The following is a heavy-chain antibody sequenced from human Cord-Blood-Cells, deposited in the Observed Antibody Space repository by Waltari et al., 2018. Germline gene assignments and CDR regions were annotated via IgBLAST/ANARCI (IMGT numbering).Heavy chain of an antibody. Sequence: GQLVESGGGLVQPGGSLRLSCAASGFTFSSYSMNWVRQAPGKGLEWVSYISSSSSTIYYADSVKGRFTISRDNAKNSLYLQMNSLRAEDTAVYYCAREKGSSSWYWFDPWGQGTLVTVSS. CDR2: ISSSSSTI. D-gene: IGHD6-13*01. J-gene: IGHJ5*02. CDR3: AREKGSSSWYWFDP. V-gene: IGHV3-48*01. CDR1: GFTFSSYS.